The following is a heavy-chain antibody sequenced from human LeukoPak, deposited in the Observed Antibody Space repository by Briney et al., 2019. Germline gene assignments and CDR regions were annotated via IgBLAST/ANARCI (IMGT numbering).Heavy chain of an antibody. V-gene: IGHV3-7*03. J-gene: IGHJ4*02. CDR2: IDQDGTEK. CDR1: GFTFSSYW. D-gene: IGHD2-8*01. CDR3: ARSTPNGPFDY. Sequence: GGSLRLSCAASGFTFSSYWMSWVRQAPGKGPEWVANIDQDGTEKYFVDSVKGRFTISRDNAKNSLYLQMDSLRAEDTAVYYCARSTPNGPFDYWGQGTLVTVSS.